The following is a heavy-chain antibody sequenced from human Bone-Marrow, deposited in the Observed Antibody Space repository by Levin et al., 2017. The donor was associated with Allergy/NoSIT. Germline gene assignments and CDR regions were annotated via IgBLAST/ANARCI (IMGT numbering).Heavy chain of an antibody. J-gene: IGHJ4*02. Sequence: GESLKISCAASGFTFDPYALYWVRQAPGKGLEWVSIIAGSGGSTHYADSVKGRFTLSRDNSKNTVYLQMSSLRVEDTAGYYGAKNPGCHDCWNGYYPPATVVDYWGQGTLVTVST. D-gene: IGHD3-3*01. CDR1: GFTFDPYA. CDR3: AKNPGCHDCWNGYYPPATVVDY. CDR2: IAGSGGST. V-gene: IGHV3-23*01.